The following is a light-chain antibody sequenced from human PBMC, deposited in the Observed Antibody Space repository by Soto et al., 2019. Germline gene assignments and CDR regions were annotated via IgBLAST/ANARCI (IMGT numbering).Light chain of an antibody. Sequence: IQLTQSPSSLSASVGDRVTITCRASQGISSFLAWYQQKPGKAPKLLIYGASTLQGGVPSRFSGSGSGTDFTLTIDSLQPEDFATYYCQQLNSFPIPFGPGTKVDIK. V-gene: IGKV1-9*01. CDR2: GAS. CDR3: QQLNSFPIP. CDR1: QGISSF. J-gene: IGKJ3*01.